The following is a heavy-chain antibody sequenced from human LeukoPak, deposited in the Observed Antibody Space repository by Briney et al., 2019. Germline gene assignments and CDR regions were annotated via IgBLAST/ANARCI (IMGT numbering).Heavy chain of an antibody. J-gene: IGHJ4*02. CDR3: TREESGGYFDY. CDR2: INPTGTGT. V-gene: IGHV1-46*01. Sequence: ASVKVSCKASGYTFSNYYMHWVRQAPGQGLEWMGLINPTGTGTNYAQKFRGRVTLTRDTSTTTVYMELSSLRSEDSAVYYCTREESGGYFDYWGQGTLVTVSS. D-gene: IGHD2-8*02. CDR1: GYTFSNYY.